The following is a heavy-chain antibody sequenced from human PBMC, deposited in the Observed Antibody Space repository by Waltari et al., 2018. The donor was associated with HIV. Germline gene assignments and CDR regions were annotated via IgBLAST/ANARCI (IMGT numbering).Heavy chain of an antibody. D-gene: IGHD3-10*01. CDR2: ITYAGGKE. Sequence: VQXGGGXPHAGGSLSVPCAGYGIINSNHAMHWVLRAADKRLEXXAVITYAGGKEFXXDXLKGXFIISRDNARNTLYLEMKALRVEDSGVYYCVRRSVIGLDLWGQGTTVIVS. V-gene: IGHV3-30*04. CDR1: GIINSNHA. CDR3: VRRSVIGLDL. J-gene: IGHJ6*02.